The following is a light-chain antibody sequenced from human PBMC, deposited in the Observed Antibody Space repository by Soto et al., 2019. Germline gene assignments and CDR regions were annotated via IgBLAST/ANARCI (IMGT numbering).Light chain of an antibody. V-gene: IGLV2-14*01. CDR2: AVS. Sequence: QSVLSQPASVSGSPGQSITLSCTGTSSDVGDYNYVSWYQQHPGKAPKLMISAVSNRPSGVSDRFSGSKSGNTASLTISGLQAEDEADYYCSYMRNSLYVFGTGTKVTVL. J-gene: IGLJ1*01. CDR3: CSYMRNSLYV. CDR1: SSDVGDYNY.